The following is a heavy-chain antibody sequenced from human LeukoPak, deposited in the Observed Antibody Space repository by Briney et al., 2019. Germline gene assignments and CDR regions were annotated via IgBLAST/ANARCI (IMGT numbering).Heavy chain of an antibody. V-gene: IGHV3-21*01. CDR2: IGTTSTFI. CDR3: AKAHPGFDY. J-gene: IGHJ4*02. CDR1: GFTFTSYT. Sequence: GGSLRLSCAASGFTFTSYTMKWVRQAPGKGLEWVASIGTTSTFIHYADSVKGRFTISRDNAQDSLFLQMNSLGAEDTAVYYCAKAHPGFDYWGQGVLVTVSS.